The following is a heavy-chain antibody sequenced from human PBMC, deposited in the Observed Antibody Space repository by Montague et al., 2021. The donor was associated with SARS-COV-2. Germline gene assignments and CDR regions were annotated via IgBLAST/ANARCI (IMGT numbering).Heavy chain of an antibody. CDR2: IKEDGSVR. J-gene: IGHJ4*02. Sequence: SLRLSCAASGFTFSGYTMTWVRQAPGKGLEWVANIKEDGSVRQYADSVKGRFTISRDNAKNSLLLQMNSLRVEDTVVYYCSSGDFFDYWGQGTLVTVSS. D-gene: IGHD3-16*01. V-gene: IGHV3-7*01. CDR3: SSGDFFDY. CDR1: GFTFSGYT.